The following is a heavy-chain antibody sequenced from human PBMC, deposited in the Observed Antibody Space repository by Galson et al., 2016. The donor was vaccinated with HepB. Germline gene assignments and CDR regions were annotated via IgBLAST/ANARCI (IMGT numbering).Heavy chain of an antibody. D-gene: IGHD2-21*01. J-gene: IGHJ4*02. CDR2: INLSRGST. V-gene: IGHV1-46*01. CDR3: ARAASEIPRVISDS. Sequence: SCKASGYIFTAHYMHWVRQAPGQGLEWMGIINLSRGSTSYTPKFHGRITMTSDSSTNTVHMELSSLTYEDTAVYFCARAASEIPRVISDSWGQGSLVIVSS. CDR1: GYIFTAHY.